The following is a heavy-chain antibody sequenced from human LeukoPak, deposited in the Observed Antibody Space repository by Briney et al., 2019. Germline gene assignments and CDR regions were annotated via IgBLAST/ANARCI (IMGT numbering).Heavy chain of an antibody. CDR2: ISCNSGSI. CDR1: GFTFDDYA. Sequence: PGGSLRLSCAASGFTFDDYAMHWVRQAPGKGLEWVSGISCNSGSIGYADSVKGRFTISRDNAKNSLYLQMNSLRTEDTALYYCAKAGGSGSYGGYYFDYWGQGTLVTVSS. D-gene: IGHD3-10*01. V-gene: IGHV3-9*01. CDR3: AKAGGSGSYGGYYFDY. J-gene: IGHJ4*02.